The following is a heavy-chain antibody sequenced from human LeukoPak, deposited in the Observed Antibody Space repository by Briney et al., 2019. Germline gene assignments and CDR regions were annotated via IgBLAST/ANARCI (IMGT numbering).Heavy chain of an antibody. D-gene: IGHD5-12*01. J-gene: IGHJ4*02. Sequence: GGSLRLSCAASGFTFSSYAMSWVRQAPGKGLEWVSAISGSGGSTYYADSVKGRFTISRDNSKNTPYLQMNSLRAEDTAVYYCAKDLLGYDSYDYWGQGTLVTVSS. V-gene: IGHV3-23*01. CDR1: GFTFSSYA. CDR2: ISGSGGST. CDR3: AKDLLGYDSYDY.